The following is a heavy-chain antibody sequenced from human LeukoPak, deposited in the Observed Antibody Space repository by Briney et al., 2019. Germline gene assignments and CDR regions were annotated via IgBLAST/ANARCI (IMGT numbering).Heavy chain of an antibody. J-gene: IGHJ4*02. CDR3: GKDRVIAATGRFTGLFDY. CDR2: ISGSGGTT. CDR1: GFTFSSYA. V-gene: IGHV3-23*01. D-gene: IGHD6-13*01. Sequence: GGSLRLSCAASGFTFSSYAMSWVHQAPGEGLEWVSAISGSGGTTYYADSVKGRFTISRDNSKNTLYLQMNSLRAEDTAVYYCGKDRVIAATGRFTGLFDYWGQGTLVTVSS.